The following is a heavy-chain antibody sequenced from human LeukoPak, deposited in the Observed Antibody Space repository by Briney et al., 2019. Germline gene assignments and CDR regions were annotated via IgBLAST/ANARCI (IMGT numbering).Heavy chain of an antibody. CDR3: TTDLPKPGIAEGRFDP. D-gene: IGHD6-13*01. V-gene: IGHV3-74*01. CDR1: GFTFSSYW. Sequence: GGSLRLSCAASGFTFSSYWMHWVRQAPGKGLVWVSRINSDGSSTSYADSVKGRFTISRDNAKNTLYLQMNSLKTEDTAVYYCTTDLPKPGIAEGRFDPWGQGTLVTVSS. CDR2: INSDGSST. J-gene: IGHJ5*02.